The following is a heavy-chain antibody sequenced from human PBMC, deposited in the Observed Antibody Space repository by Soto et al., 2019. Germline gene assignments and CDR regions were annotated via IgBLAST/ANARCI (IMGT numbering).Heavy chain of an antibody. Sequence: QITLKESGPTQVKPTQTLTLTCTFSGFSLSTSGVGVDWIRKPPGKALEWLGFIYWDDDRRYSPSLKSRLTITKEISKNQVVLTMTNMDPVETATYYCAQRHPFITMVRGENAFDIWGQGTMVTVSS. CDR1: GFSLSTSGVG. CDR3: AQRHPFITMVRGENAFDI. CDR2: IYWDDDR. D-gene: IGHD3-10*01. V-gene: IGHV2-5*02. J-gene: IGHJ3*02.